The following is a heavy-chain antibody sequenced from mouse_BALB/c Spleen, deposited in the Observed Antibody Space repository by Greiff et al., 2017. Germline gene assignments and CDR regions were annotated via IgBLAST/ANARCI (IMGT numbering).Heavy chain of an antibody. CDR2: IRLKSNNYAT. J-gene: IGHJ4*01. V-gene: IGHV6-6*02. CDR1: GFTFSNYW. D-gene: IGHD2-1*01. Sequence: EVHLVESGGGLVQPGGSMKLSCVASGFTFSNYWMNWVRQSPEKGLEWVAEIRLKSNNYATHYAESVKGRFTISRDDSKSSVYLQMNNLRAEDTGIYYCTRRGKWNYYAMDYWGQGTSVTVSS. CDR3: TRRGKWNYYAMDY.